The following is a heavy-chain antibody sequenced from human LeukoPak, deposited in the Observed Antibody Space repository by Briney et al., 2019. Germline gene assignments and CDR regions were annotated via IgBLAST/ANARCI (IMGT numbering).Heavy chain of an antibody. V-gene: IGHV3-53*01. CDR3: LRARGVDGLPTDY. J-gene: IGHJ4*02. CDR2: IYSDAST. D-gene: IGHD5-24*01. CDR1: GFTLGNNS. Sequence: PGGSLRLSCAASGFTLGNNSMSSVRQAPGTGLEWVSLIYSDASTSYADSVRGRFTISRDNSKNTLYLHMNSLRAEDTAVYYCLRARGVDGLPTDYWGQGTLVTVSS.